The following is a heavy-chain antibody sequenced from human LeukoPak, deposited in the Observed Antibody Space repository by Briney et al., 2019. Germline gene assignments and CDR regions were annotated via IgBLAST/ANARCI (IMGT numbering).Heavy chain of an antibody. V-gene: IGHV4-4*07. J-gene: IGHJ5*02. D-gene: IGHD5-24*01. Sequence: SETLSLTCTVSGGSISSYYWSWIRQPAGKGLEWIGRIYTSGSTNYNPSLKSRVTMSVDTSKNQFSLKLSSVTAADTAFYYCARGRDRSKTGDLWGQGSLVTVSS. CDR3: ARGRDRSKTGDL. CDR1: GGSISSYY. CDR2: IYTSGST.